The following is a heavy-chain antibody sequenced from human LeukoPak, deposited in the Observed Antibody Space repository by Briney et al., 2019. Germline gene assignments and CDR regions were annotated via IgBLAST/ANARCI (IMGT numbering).Heavy chain of an antibody. J-gene: IGHJ6*02. D-gene: IGHD1-26*01. CDR3: ARDLIVGAIYYYYGMDV. CDR1: GYTFTGYY. Sequence: ASVKVSCKASGYTFTGYYMHWVRQAPEQGLEWMGWINPNSGGTNYAQKFQGRVTMTRDTSISTAYMELSRLRSDDTAVYYCARDLIVGAIYYYYGMDVWGQGTTVTVSS. CDR2: INPNSGGT. V-gene: IGHV1-2*02.